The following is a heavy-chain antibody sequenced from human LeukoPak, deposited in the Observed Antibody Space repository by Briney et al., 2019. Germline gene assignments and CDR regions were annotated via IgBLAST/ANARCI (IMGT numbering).Heavy chain of an antibody. V-gene: IGHV1-18*01. J-gene: IGHJ4*02. Sequence: VASVKVSCKASGYTFTSYGISWVRQAPGQGLEWMGRISAYNGNTNYAQKLQGRVTMTTDTSTSTAYMELRSLRTEDTAVYYCARGVRYSSAWAFDYWGQGTLVTVSS. CDR2: ISAYNGNT. D-gene: IGHD6-19*01. CDR3: ARGVRYSSAWAFDY. CDR1: GYTFTSYG.